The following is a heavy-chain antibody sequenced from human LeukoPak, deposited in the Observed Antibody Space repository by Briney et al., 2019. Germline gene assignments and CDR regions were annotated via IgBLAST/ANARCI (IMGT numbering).Heavy chain of an antibody. D-gene: IGHD3-3*01. J-gene: IGHJ3*02. CDR1: GYTFTSYY. CDR3: ASIHDFWSGYLGHDAFDI. Sequence: ASVKVSCKASGYTFTSYYMHWVRQAPGQGLEWMGIINPSGGSTSYAQKFQGRVTITADKSTSTAYMELSSLRSEDTAVYYCASIHDFWSGYLGHDAFDIWGQGTMVTVSS. CDR2: INPSGGST. V-gene: IGHV1-46*01.